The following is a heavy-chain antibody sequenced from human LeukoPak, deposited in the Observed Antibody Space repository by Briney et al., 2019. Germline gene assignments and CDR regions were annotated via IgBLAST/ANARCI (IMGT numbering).Heavy chain of an antibody. V-gene: IGHV1-69*04. D-gene: IGHD6-19*01. CDR1: GGTFSRDV. CDR3: AGEQTVANYFDY. CDR2: IIPVLGVA. J-gene: IGHJ4*02. Sequence: GASVKVSCKESGGTFSRDVISWVRQAPGQGLEWMGRIIPVLGVANYAQKFQGRVTITADKSTSTAYMELSSLRYEDTAVYYCAGEQTVANYFDYWGQGTLVTVSS.